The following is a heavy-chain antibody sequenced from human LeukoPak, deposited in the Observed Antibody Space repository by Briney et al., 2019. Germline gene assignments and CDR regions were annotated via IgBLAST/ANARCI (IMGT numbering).Heavy chain of an antibody. J-gene: IGHJ4*02. CDR2: INPKSGGT. CDR3: ARDRAILATDYEFDY. V-gene: IGHV1-2*02. D-gene: IGHD3-16*01. Sequence: GASVKVSCKASGYTFTGYYMHWVRQAPGQGLEWMGWINPKSGGTNYAQKFQGRVTMTRDTSINTAYMDLGSLRSDDTAVYYCARDRAILATDYEFDYWGQGTLVTVSS. CDR1: GYTFTGYY.